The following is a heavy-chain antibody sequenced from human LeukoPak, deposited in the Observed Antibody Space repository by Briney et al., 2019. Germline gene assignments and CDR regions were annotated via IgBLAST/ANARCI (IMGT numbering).Heavy chain of an antibody. Sequence: NPSETLSLTCTVSCGSISSYYWSWIRQPPGKGLEWIGDIYYSGSTNYKPSLKSRLTISVDTSKNQFSLNLSSVTAADTAVYYCARVYSGSYYQYFQHWGQGTLVTVSS. CDR1: CGSISSYY. CDR2: IYYSGST. J-gene: IGHJ1*01. V-gene: IGHV4-59*08. CDR3: ARVYSGSYYQYFQH. D-gene: IGHD1-26*01.